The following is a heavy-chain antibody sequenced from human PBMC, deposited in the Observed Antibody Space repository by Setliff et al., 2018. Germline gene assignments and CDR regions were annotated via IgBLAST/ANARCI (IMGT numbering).Heavy chain of an antibody. CDR1: GFTFSSYN. CDR2: INSRSSTI. V-gene: IGHV3-48*01. Sequence: AGGSLRLSCAASGFTFSSYNMDWVRQAPGKGLEWVSYINSRSSTIFYADSVKGRFTISRDNSKNTLYLQMNSLRAEDTAVYYCASYGSWYERAYYYGMDVWGQGTTVTVSS. J-gene: IGHJ6*02. CDR3: ASYGSWYERAYYYGMDV. D-gene: IGHD6-13*01.